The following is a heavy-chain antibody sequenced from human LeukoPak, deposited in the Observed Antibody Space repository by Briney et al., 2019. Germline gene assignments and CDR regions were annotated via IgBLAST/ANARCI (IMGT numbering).Heavy chain of an antibody. J-gene: IGHJ4*02. CDR1: GGSISSSY. D-gene: IGHD1-1*01. CDR2: IYYSRST. V-gene: IGHV4-59*01. Sequence: PSETLSLTRTVSGGSISSSYWSWIRQPPGKGLEWIGYIYYSRSTRYNPSLKSLVTISVVTSKSQCALKLSSVTAAGTAVYYCASVDNQYYFDYWGQGTLVTVSS. CDR3: ASVDNQYYFDY.